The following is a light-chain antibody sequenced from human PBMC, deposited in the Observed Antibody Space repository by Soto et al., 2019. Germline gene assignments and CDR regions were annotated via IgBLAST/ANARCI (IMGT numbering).Light chain of an antibody. CDR2: GAS. Sequence: LSLSAGAVSLPPGETDTLSSRPRQSVSSSYLAWYQQKPGQAPRLLIYGASSRATGISDRFSGSGSGTDFTLTISRLEPEDFTVYYCQHSGSAPPPFGQRTK. CDR1: QSVSSSY. J-gene: IGKJ1*01. CDR3: QHSGSAPPP. V-gene: IGKV3-20*01.